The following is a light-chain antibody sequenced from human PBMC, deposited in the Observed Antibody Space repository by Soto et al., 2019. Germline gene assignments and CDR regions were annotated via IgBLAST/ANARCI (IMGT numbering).Light chain of an antibody. CDR1: QSVSSW. Sequence: DIQMTQSPSTLSASVGDRVTITCRASQSVSSWLAWYKQRPGKAPKLLIYKASSLQSGVPSRFSGSGSGTDFTLTISSLQPEDFATYYCQQSYSTLITFGQGTRLEI. J-gene: IGKJ5*01. CDR2: KAS. V-gene: IGKV1-5*03. CDR3: QQSYSTLIT.